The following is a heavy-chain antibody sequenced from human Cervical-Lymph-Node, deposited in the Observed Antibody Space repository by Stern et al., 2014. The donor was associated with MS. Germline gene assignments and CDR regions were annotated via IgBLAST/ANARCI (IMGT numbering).Heavy chain of an antibody. CDR2: IYYSGST. CDR1: GGSMASSTGGYF. CDR3: ARVAYCGGDCSASDS. D-gene: IGHD2-21*02. J-gene: IGHJ4*02. Sequence: QVQLQESGPGLVKPSQTLSLICAVSGGSMASSTGGYFWSWLRQPPGKGLEWIGFIYYSGSTYYNPSLKRRTTISVDTSKNQVSLRLTSMTAADTAVYYCARVAYCGGDCSASDSWGQGTLVTVSS. V-gene: IGHV4-31*11.